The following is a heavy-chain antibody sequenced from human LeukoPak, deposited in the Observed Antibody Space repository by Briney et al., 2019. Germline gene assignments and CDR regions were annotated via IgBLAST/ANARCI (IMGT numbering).Heavy chain of an antibody. J-gene: IGHJ6*03. Sequence: GGSLRLSCAASGFTFSSYAMTWVRQAPGKGLEWVSAMSVIGGSTYYADSVKGRFTISRDNSKNTLYLQMNSQRAEDTAVYYCAKDQTYGSMDVWGKGITVTVSS. V-gene: IGHV3-23*01. D-gene: IGHD4-17*01. CDR3: AKDQTYGSMDV. CDR1: GFTFSSYA. CDR2: MSVIGGST.